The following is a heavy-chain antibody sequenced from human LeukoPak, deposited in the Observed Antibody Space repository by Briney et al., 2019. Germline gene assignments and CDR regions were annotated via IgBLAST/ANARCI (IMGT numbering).Heavy chain of an antibody. V-gene: IGHV1-2*02. Sequence: GASVKVSCTASGYTFTVDYMDWERQAPGQGLEWMGWINPNSGGTKHAQKFQDRVTMTRDTSISTAYMEVSSLRSDDTAVYYCGRTEGRPYWGQGTLVTVSS. CDR1: GYTFTVDY. CDR3: GRTEGRPY. CDR2: INPNSGGT. D-gene: IGHD2-15*01. J-gene: IGHJ4*02.